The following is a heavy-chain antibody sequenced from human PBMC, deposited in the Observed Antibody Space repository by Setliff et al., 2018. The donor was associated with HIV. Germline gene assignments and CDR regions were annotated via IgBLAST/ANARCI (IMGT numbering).Heavy chain of an antibody. CDR1: GGSISSYS. CDR2: IYYSGST. Sequence: SETLSLTCTVSGGSISSYSWSWIRQPPGKGLEWIGYIYYSGSTNYNPSLKSRVTISVDTSKNQFSLKLSSVTAADTAVYYCARHAPRNHDLAGVFYPYYMDVWGKGTTVTVSS. CDR3: ARHAPRNHDLAGVFYPYYMDV. J-gene: IGHJ6*03. D-gene: IGHD1-1*01. V-gene: IGHV4-59*01.